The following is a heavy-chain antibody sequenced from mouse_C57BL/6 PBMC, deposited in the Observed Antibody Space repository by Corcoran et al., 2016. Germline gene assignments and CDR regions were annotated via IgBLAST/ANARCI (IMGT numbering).Heavy chain of an antibody. CDR1: GYTFTDYY. CDR2: INPNNGGT. V-gene: IGHV1-26*01. Sequence: EVQLQQSGPELVKPGASVKISCKASGYTFTDYYMNWVKQSHGKSLEWIGDINPNNGGTSYNQKFKGKATLTGDKSSSTAYMELRSRTSEDSAGYYCERGGFYAMDYWGQGTSVTVSS. J-gene: IGHJ4*01. CDR3: ERGGFYAMDY.